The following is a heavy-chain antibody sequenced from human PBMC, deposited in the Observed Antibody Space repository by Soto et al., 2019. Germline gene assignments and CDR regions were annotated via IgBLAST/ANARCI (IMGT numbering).Heavy chain of an antibody. J-gene: IGHJ3*02. CDR1: GFTFKNHA. CDR3: AKEGRSYDDFCIGSIGSFDI. V-gene: IGHV3-30*18. Sequence: QGQLVESGGDAVQPGRSLRLSCVGSGFTFKNHAMHWVRLAPGQGLEWVAYISYDGSNKAYGDSVQGRFTISRDNSKNTVILQMNSPRVEDTGVFHCAKEGRSYDDFCIGSIGSFDIWGRGTTFTVSS. D-gene: IGHD3-3*01. CDR2: ISYDGSNK.